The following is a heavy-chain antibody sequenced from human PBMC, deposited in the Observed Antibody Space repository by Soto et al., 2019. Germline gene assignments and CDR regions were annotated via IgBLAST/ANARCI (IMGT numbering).Heavy chain of an antibody. CDR3: AKGRFEYSSSSLAY. V-gene: IGHV3-9*01. J-gene: IGHJ4*02. CDR1: GFTFDDYA. D-gene: IGHD6-6*01. CDR2: ISWNSGSI. Sequence: SLRLSCAASGFTFDDYAMHWVRQAPGKGLEWVSGISWNSGSIGYADSVKGRFTISRDNAKNSLYLQMNSLRAEDTALYYCAKGRFEYSSSSLAYWGQGTLVTVSS.